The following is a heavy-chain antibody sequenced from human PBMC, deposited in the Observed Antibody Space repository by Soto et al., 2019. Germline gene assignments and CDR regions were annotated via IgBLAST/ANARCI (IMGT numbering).Heavy chain of an antibody. D-gene: IGHD2-2*02. J-gene: IGHJ6*04. CDR2: IIPIFGTA. Sequence: GASVKVSCKASGGTFSSYAISWVRQAPGQGLEWMGGIIPIFGTANYAQKFQGRVTITADESTSTAYMELSSLRSEDTAVYYCARDLGYCSSNSCYTNFLYYYGMDLWGKGTTLNVSS. CDR3: ARDLGYCSSNSCYTNFLYYYGMDL. CDR1: GGTFSSYA. V-gene: IGHV1-69*13.